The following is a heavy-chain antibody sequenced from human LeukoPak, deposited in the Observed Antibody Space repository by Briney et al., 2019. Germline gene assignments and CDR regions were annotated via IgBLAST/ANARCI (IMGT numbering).Heavy chain of an antibody. CDR3: ARGLEYSSSSGFPYFDY. V-gene: IGHV3-30-3*01. J-gene: IGHJ4*02. CDR1: GFTFSSYA. Sequence: GRSLRLSCAASGFTFSSYAMHWVRQAPGKGLEWVAVISYDGSNKYYADSVKGRFTIPRDNSKNTLYLQMNSLRAEDTAVYYCARGLEYSSSSGFPYFDYWGQGTLVTVSS. CDR2: ISYDGSNK. D-gene: IGHD6-6*01.